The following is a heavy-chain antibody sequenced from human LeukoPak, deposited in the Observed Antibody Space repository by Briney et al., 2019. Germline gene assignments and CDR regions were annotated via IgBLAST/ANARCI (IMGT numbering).Heavy chain of an antibody. CDR1: GFTFSSYT. J-gene: IGHJ4*02. CDR2: ISTGGGNT. CDR3: AKDGGLWVSAHWGDS. D-gene: IGHD7-27*01. Sequence: GGSLRLSCTASGFTFSSYTMSWVRQAPGKGLKWVSTISTGGGNTYYADSVKGRFTVSRDDSKNTLNLQMNRLRAEDTAVYYCAKDGGLWVSAHWGDSWGRGTLVTVSS. V-gene: IGHV3-23*01.